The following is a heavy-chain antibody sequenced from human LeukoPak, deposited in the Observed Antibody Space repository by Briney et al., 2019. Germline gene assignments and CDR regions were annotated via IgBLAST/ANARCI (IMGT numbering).Heavy chain of an antibody. D-gene: IGHD3-3*01. CDR2: IKQDGSEK. J-gene: IGHJ6*02. CDR3: ARDHDDFWSGAYYYGMDV. Sequence: GSLRLSCAASGFTFSSYWMSWVRQAPGKGLEWVANIKQDGSEKYYVDSVKGRFTISRDNAKNSLYLQMNSLRAEDTAVYYCARDHDDFWSGAYYYGMDVWGQGTTVTVSS. V-gene: IGHV3-7*01. CDR1: GFTFSSYW.